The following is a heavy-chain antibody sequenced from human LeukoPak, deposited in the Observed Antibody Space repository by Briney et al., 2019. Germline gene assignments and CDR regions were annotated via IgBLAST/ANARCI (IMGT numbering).Heavy chain of an antibody. V-gene: IGHV3-20*04. CDR2: INWNGGST. Sequence: PGGSLRLSCAASGFTFDDYGVSWVRQAPGKGLEWVSGINWNGGSTGYADSVKGRFTISRDNSKNTLYLQMNSLRAEDTAVYYCAKDLVIVVIIAPDDAFDIWGQGTMVTVSS. J-gene: IGHJ3*02. CDR1: GFTFDDYG. CDR3: AKDLVIVVIIAPDDAFDI. D-gene: IGHD3-22*01.